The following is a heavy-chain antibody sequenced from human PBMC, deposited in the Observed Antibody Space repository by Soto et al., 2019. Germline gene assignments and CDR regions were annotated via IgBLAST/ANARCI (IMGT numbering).Heavy chain of an antibody. D-gene: IGHD5-12*01. Sequence: ASVKVSCKASGYTFTSYYMHWVRQAPGQGLEWMGRINPSGGSTSYAQKFQGRVTMTTDTSTSTAYMELRSLRSDDTAVYYCARDPEGYADYWGQGTLVTVSS. CDR3: ARDPEGYADY. CDR2: INPSGGST. CDR1: GYTFTSYY. V-gene: IGHV1-46*01. J-gene: IGHJ4*02.